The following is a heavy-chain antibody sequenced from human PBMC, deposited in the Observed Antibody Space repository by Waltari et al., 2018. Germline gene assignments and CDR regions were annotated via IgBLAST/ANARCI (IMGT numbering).Heavy chain of an antibody. CDR1: GYTFTDYY. J-gene: IGHJ5*02. V-gene: IGHV1-69-2*01. Sequence: EVQLVQSGAEVKKPGATVKISCKASGYTFTDYYMHWVQQAPGKGLEWMGRVDPEDGETIYAEKFQGRVTITADTSTDTAYMELSSLRSEDTAVYYCMRDSSGYYWAHNWFDPWGQGTLVTVSS. D-gene: IGHD3-22*01. CDR3: MRDSSGYYWAHNWFDP. CDR2: VDPEDGET.